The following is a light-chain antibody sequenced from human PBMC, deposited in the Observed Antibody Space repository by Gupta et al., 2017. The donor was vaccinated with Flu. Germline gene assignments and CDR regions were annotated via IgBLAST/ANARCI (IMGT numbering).Light chain of an antibody. CDR2: DVV. Sequence: TISDVGGYNYFSLYQKQPGKAPKLIIFDVVYRASGVSNRFSGSKSGNTASLTISGLRAEDEADYYCSSYTSSSPYVFGTGTKVTVL. CDR3: SSYTSSSPYV. V-gene: IGLV2-14*03. J-gene: IGLJ1*01. CDR1: ISDVGGYNY.